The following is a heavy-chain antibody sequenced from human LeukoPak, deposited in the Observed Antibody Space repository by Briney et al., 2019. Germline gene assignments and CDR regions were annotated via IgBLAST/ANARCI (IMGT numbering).Heavy chain of an antibody. CDR1: SGSISSYY. J-gene: IGHJ4*02. Sequence: PSETLSLTCTVSSGSISSYYWSWIRQPPGKGLEWIGYIYYSGSTNYNPSLKSRVTISVDTSKNQFSLKLSSVTAADTAVYYCASRSDYLVYWGQGTLVTVSS. CDR3: ASRSDYLVY. V-gene: IGHV4-59*08. CDR2: IYYSGST.